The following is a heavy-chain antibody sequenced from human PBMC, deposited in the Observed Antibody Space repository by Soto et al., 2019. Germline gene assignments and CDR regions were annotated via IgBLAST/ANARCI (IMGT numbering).Heavy chain of an antibody. CDR3: AGPGYSSQDY. Sequence: VQLLESGGGLVQPGGSLRLSCAASGFTFSSFALSWVRQAPGKGLEWVSAISGSGDGTDYAASVKGRFTISRDNSKNTLYLQMNSLRAEDTAVYYCAGPGYSSQDYWGQGALVTVSS. D-gene: IGHD5-18*01. V-gene: IGHV3-23*01. CDR1: GFTFSSFA. CDR2: ISGSGDGT. J-gene: IGHJ4*02.